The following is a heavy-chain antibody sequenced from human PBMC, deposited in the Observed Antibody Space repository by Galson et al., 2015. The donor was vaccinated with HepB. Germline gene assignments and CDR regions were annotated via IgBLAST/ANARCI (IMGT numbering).Heavy chain of an antibody. J-gene: IGHJ4*02. CDR1: GFTFSPYW. CDR2: INPDGSDT. Sequence: SLRLSCAASGFTFSPYWMHWVRQAPGKGLVWVSRINPDGSDTTYADSVKGRFTISRDNAENTLSLQMNSLRAEDAAVYYCARDHYGSGIHLDYWGQGTLATVSS. D-gene: IGHD3-10*01. CDR3: ARDHYGSGIHLDY. V-gene: IGHV3-74*01.